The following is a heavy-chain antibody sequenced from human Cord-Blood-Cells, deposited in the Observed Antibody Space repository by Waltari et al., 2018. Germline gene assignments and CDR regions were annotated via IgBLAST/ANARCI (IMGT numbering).Heavy chain of an antibody. V-gene: IGHV3-30-3*01. Sequence: QVQLVESGGGVVQPGRSLGLSCAAFGFTFSSYAMHWVRRAPGKGLEWVAVISYDGSNKYYADSVKGRFTISRDNSKNTLYLQMNSLRAEDTAVYYCAREAGDRGYYFDYWGQGTLVTVSS. CDR2: ISYDGSNK. CDR3: AREAGDRGYYFDY. J-gene: IGHJ4*02. CDR1: GFTFSSYA. D-gene: IGHD7-27*01.